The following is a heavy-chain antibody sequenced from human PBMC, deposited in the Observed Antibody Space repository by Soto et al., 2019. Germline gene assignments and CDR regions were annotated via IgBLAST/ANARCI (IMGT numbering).Heavy chain of an antibody. CDR2: ISWDGGST. CDR3: AKDLGTADGRDYGMDV. CDR1: GFTFDDYT. J-gene: IGHJ6*02. D-gene: IGHD6-13*01. V-gene: IGHV3-43*01. Sequence: GGSLRLSCAASGFTFDDYTMHWVRQAPGKGLEWVSLISWDGGSTYYADSVKGRFTISRDNSKNSLYLQMNSLRTEDTALYYCAKDLGTADGRDYGMDVWGQGTTVTVSS.